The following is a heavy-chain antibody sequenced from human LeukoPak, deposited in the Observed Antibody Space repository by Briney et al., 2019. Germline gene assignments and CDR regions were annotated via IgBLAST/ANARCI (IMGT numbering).Heavy chain of an antibody. V-gene: IGHV3-15*01. CDR1: GFTFSNAW. CDR3: TTEGLGYYYYYMDV. D-gene: IGHD3-16*01. J-gene: IGHJ6*03. Sequence: GGSLRLSCAASGFTFSNAWMSWIRQAPGKGLEWVGRIKSKTDGGTTDYAAPVKGRFTISRDDSKNTLYQQMNSLKTEDTAVYYCTTEGLGYYYYYMDVRGKGTTVTVSS. CDR2: IKSKTDGGTT.